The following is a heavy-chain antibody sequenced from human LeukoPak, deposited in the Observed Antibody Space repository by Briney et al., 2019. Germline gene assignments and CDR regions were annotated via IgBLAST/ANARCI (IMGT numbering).Heavy chain of an antibody. D-gene: IGHD6-6*01. J-gene: IGHJ6*02. CDR3: ARDGYSSSPEDYYYYGMDV. Sequence: ASVKVSCKASGYTFTGYYMHWVRQAPGQGLEWMGWINPNSGGTNYAQKFQGWVTMTRGTSISTAYMELSRLRSDDTAVYYCARDGYSSSPEDYYYYGMDVWGQGTTVTVSS. V-gene: IGHV1-2*04. CDR2: INPNSGGT. CDR1: GYTFTGYY.